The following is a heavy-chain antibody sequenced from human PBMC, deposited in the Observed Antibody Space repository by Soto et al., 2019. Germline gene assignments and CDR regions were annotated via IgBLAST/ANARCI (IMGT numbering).Heavy chain of an antibody. Sequence: PGESLKISCNVSGCSFTSNAIARVRQVPGKGLEWMGLIYPGDADIRYSPSFEGRATISADKSISTAYLQLGSLKASDSAMYYCARSQALDYWGQGTLVTVSS. CDR2: IYPGDADI. CDR3: ARSQALDY. V-gene: IGHV5-51*01. CDR1: GCSFTSNA. J-gene: IGHJ4*02.